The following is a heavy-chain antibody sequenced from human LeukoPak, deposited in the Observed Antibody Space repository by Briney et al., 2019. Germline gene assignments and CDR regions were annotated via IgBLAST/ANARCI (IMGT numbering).Heavy chain of an antibody. Sequence: GGSLRLSCAASGFTFSSYSMNWVRQAPGKGLEWVSSISSSSSYIYYADSVKGRFTISRDNAKNSLYLQMNSLGAEDTAVYYCARVLGGYSYGYPSGYWGQGTLVTVSS. CDR1: GFTFSSYS. J-gene: IGHJ4*02. V-gene: IGHV3-21*01. CDR3: ARVLGGYSYGYPSGY. D-gene: IGHD5-18*01. CDR2: ISSSSSYI.